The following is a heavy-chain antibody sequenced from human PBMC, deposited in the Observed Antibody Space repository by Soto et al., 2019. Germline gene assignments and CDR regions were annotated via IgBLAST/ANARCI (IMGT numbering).Heavy chain of an antibody. Sequence: GASVKFACKAAVGSFSSYAIGWVRQAPGQGLEWMGGIIPIFGTANYAQKFQARVTITADESTSKAYIELSSLRSEDTAVYYCARSRWGKYGMAVWGKGTTVTVSS. D-gene: IGHD7-27*01. CDR3: ARSRWGKYGMAV. CDR1: VGSFSSYA. J-gene: IGHJ6*04. CDR2: IIPIFGTA. V-gene: IGHV1-69*13.